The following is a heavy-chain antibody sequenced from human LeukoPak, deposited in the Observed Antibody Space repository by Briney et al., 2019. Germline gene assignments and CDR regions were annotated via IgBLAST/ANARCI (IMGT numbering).Heavy chain of an antibody. CDR1: GYTFTGYY. CDR3: ARDYSSSWYLPGY. D-gene: IGHD6-13*01. CDR2: INPNSGGT. Sequence: ASVKVSCKASGYTFTGYYMHWVRQAPGQGLEWMGWINPNSGGTNYAQKFQGRVTMTRDTSISTAYMELSRLRSDDTAVYYCARDYSSSWYLPGYWGQGALVTVSS. V-gene: IGHV1-2*02. J-gene: IGHJ4*02.